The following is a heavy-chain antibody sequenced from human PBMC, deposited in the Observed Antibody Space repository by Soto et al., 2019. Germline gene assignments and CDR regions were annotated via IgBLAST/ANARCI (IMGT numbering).Heavy chain of an antibody. D-gene: IGHD2-15*01. CDR1: GFSLSTSGVG. J-gene: IGHJ3*02. V-gene: IGHV2-5*02. CDR2: IYWDDDK. CDR3: AQIPDCSGGSCYNDAFDI. Sequence: SGPTLVKPTQTLTLTCTFSGFSLSTSGVGVGWIRQPPGKALEWLALIYWDDDKRYSPSLKSRLTITKDTSKNQVVLTMTNMDPVDTATYYCAQIPDCSGGSCYNDAFDIWGQGTMVTVSS.